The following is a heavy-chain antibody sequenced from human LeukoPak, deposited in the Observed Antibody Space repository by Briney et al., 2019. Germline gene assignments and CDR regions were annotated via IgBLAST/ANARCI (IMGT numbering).Heavy chain of an antibody. CDR2: IRSKAYGGTT. V-gene: IGHV3-49*04. Sequence: GGSLRLSCTASGFTFGDYAMSWVRKAPGKGLEWVGSIRSKAYGGTTEYAASVKGRFTISRDDSKSIAYLQMNSLKTEDTAVYYCTRVTYSFFDYWGQGTLVTVSS. D-gene: IGHD1-26*01. CDR1: GFTFGDYA. CDR3: TRVTYSFFDY. J-gene: IGHJ4*02.